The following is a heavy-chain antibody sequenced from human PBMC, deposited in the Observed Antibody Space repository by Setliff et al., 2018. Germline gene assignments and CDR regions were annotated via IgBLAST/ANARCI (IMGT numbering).Heavy chain of an antibody. J-gene: IGHJ4*02. D-gene: IGHD4-17*01. CDR2: ISSSSSYI. CDR1: GFTFSSYS. CDR3: ARLDYGSPAEY. Sequence: GGSLRLSCAASGFTFSSYSMNWVRQAPGKGLEWVSSISSSSSYIYYADSVKGRFTISRDNAKNSLYLQMNNLRVEDTAIYYCARLDYGSPAEYWGQGTLVTVSS. V-gene: IGHV3-21*04.